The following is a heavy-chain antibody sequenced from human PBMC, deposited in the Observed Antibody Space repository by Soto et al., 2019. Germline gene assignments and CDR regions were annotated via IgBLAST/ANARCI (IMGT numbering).Heavy chain of an antibody. V-gene: IGHV3-48*03. D-gene: IGHD2-15*01. CDR3: ATGYCSGGSCYSPPMYYFDY. CDR2: MSSSGSTI. CDR1: GFTFSSYE. Sequence: GGSLRLSCTASGFTFSSYEMNWVRQAPGKGLEWVSYMSSSGSTIYYADSVKGRFTISRDNAKNSLYLQMNSLRAEDTAVYYCATGYCSGGSCYSPPMYYFDYWGQGTLVTVSS. J-gene: IGHJ4*02.